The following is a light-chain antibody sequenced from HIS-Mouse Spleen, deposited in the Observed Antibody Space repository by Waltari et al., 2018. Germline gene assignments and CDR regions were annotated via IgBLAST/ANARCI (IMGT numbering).Light chain of an antibody. Sequence: AIQLTQSPSSLSACVGDRVPITCRASQGISSALAWYQQKPGKAPKLLIYDASSLESGVPSRFSGSGSGTDFTLTISSLQPEDFATYYCQQFNSYPYSTFGGGTKVEIK. CDR1: QGISSA. V-gene: IGKV1-13*02. CDR2: DAS. J-gene: IGKJ4*01. CDR3: QQFNSYPYST.